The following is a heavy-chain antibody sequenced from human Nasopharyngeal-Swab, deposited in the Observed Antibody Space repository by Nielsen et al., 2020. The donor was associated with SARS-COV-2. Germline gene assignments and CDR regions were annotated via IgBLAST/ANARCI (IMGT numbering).Heavy chain of an antibody. J-gene: IGHJ5*02. V-gene: IGHV4-61*02. CDR2: IYTSGST. Sequence: SETLSLTCTVSGGSISSGSYYWSWIRQPAGKGLEWIGRIYTSGSTNYNPSLKSRDTISVDTSKNQFSLKLSSVTAADTAVYYCARVGGSYWFDPWGQGTLVTVSS. CDR1: GGSISSGSYY. CDR3: ARVGGSYWFDP. D-gene: IGHD1-26*01.